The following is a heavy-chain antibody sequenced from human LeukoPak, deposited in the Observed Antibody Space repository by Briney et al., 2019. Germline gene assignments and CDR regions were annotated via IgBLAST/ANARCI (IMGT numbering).Heavy chain of an antibody. J-gene: IGHJ4*02. Sequence: PGRSLRLSCAASGFTFSSYGMHWVRQAPGEGLEWVAVIWYDGSNKYYADSVKGRFTISRDNSKNTLYLQMNSLRAEDTAVYYCAKEAIPYYYDSSGHFDYWGQGTLVTVSS. CDR1: GFTFSSYG. CDR3: AKEAIPYYYDSSGHFDY. V-gene: IGHV3-33*06. D-gene: IGHD3-22*01. CDR2: IWYDGSNK.